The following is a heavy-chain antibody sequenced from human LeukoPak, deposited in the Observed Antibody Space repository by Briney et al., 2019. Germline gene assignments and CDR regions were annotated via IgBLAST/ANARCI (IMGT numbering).Heavy chain of an antibody. V-gene: IGHV3-48*04. CDR2: ISASGSTT. Sequence: PGGSLRLSCAASGFTFSNAWMNWVRQAPGKGLEWVSYISASGSTTYYADSVKGRFTVSRDNAKNSLYLQMNSLRAEDTAVYYCARPQNDYSNFDYWGQGTLVTVSS. J-gene: IGHJ4*02. D-gene: IGHD4-11*01. CDR1: GFTFSNAW. CDR3: ARPQNDYSNFDY.